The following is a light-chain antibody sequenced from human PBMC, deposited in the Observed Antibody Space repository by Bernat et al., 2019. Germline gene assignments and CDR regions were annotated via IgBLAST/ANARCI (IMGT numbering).Light chain of an antibody. Sequence: QSVLTQPPSVSGAPGQRVTISCTGSSSNVGAGYDVHWYQQLPGTAPKVLIYANNNRPSGVPDRFSGSKSGNTASLTISGLQAEDEADYYCCSYAGSYTLVFGGGTKLTVL. J-gene: IGLJ3*02. CDR2: ANN. V-gene: IGLV1-40*01. CDR1: SSNVGAGYD. CDR3: CSYAGSYTLV.